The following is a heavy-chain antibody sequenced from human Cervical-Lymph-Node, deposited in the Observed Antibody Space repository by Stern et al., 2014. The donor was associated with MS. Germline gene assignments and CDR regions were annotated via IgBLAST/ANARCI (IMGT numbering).Heavy chain of an antibody. V-gene: IGHV5-51*01. CDR3: ARQRYFDY. CDR2: IFPGGSDI. CDR1: GYTFTSYW. J-gene: IGHJ4*02. Sequence: EVQLVESGPEVKRPGESLKISCQASGYTFTSYWIGGGRQMPGKGLEWIGIIFPGGSDIRSSPSFQGQVTISADKSSSTAYLQWNNLKASDTAIYYCARQRYFDYWGQGTLVTVSS.